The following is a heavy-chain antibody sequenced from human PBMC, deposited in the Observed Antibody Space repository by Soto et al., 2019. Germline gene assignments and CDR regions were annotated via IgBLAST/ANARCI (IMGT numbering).Heavy chain of an antibody. Sequence: SETLSLTCAVYGGSFSGYYWSWIRQPPGKGLEWIGEINHSGSTNYNPSLKSRVTISVDTSKNQFSLKLSSVTAADTAVYYCARGRPPRAAAEGMEIEFDPWGQGTLVTVSS. J-gene: IGHJ5*02. CDR1: GGSFSGYY. CDR2: INHSGST. D-gene: IGHD6-13*01. V-gene: IGHV4-34*01. CDR3: ARGRPPRAAAEGMEIEFDP.